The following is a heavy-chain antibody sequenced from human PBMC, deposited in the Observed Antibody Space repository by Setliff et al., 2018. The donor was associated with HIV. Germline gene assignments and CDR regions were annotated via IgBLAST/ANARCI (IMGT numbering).Heavy chain of an antibody. CDR2: ISHSGST. V-gene: IGHV4-34*01. J-gene: IGHJ3*02. CDR3: ARVPRITTLRNAFDI. CDR1: DESFSGYY. Sequence: SETLSLTCAVYDESFSGYYWSWIRQPPGKGLEWIGEISHSGSTNYSPSLKSRVTISVDTSKKQFSLKLSSVTAADTAIYYCARVPRITTLRNAFDIWGQGTMVTVSS. D-gene: IGHD3-3*01.